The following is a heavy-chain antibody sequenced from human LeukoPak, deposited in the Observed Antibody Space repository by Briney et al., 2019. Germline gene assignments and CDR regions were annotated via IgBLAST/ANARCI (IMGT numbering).Heavy chain of an antibody. V-gene: IGHV3-21*01. Sequence: KPGGSLRLSCAGSEFTFSSYSMHWVRQAPGKGLEWVSSISGRSDDIYYADSVQGRFTISRDNSKNTLYLQMNSLRTEDTAMYYCARGSHRWATTDGNFDYWGQGTLVTVSS. CDR1: EFTFSSYS. CDR2: ISGRSDDI. J-gene: IGHJ4*02. D-gene: IGHD1-1*01. CDR3: ARGSHRWATTDGNFDY.